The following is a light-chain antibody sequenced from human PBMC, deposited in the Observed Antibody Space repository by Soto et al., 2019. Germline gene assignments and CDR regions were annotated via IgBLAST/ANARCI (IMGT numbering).Light chain of an antibody. V-gene: IGKV3-11*01. CDR3: QVRTEWPPFMYS. CDR1: QSVDTF. Sequence: EIVLTQSPVTLSLSPGERSTLSCRASQSVDTFLAWYQQKPGRTHRLLIHDTPNRATGIPPRFYGRVSGTDFPHTIRRLEPEDFELYYCQVRTEWPPFMYSFGQGTKLQVK. CDR2: DTP. J-gene: IGKJ2*01.